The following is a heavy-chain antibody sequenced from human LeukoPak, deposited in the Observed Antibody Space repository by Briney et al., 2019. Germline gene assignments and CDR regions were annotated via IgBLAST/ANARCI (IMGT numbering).Heavy chain of an antibody. CDR3: ATDRLEIYALHI. CDR1: GYSLSDLS. CDR2: FEPEEGEHGET. J-gene: IGHJ3*02. D-gene: IGHD1-1*01. Sequence: ASVKVSCKVSGYSLSDLSIHWVRDVAGKGLEWMGGFEPEEGEHGETIYAQKFENRLTLTEDTAVDTAYMELISLTSEDTAVYYCATDRLEIYALHIWGQGTVVTVSS. V-gene: IGHV1-24*01.